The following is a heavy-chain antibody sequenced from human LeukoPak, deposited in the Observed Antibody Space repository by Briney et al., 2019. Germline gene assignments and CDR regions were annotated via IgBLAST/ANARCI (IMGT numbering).Heavy chain of an antibody. V-gene: IGHV3-74*01. Sequence: PGGSLRLSCAASGFTLSGYWMHWVRQAPGEGLVWVSRMNSDGTTTTYADSVRGRFTISRANAKNTLYLQMNSLRADDTAVYYCARYVVASACFDSWGQGTLVTVSS. CDR3: ARYVVASACFDS. CDR1: GFTLSGYW. D-gene: IGHD2-21*01. J-gene: IGHJ4*02. CDR2: MNSDGTTT.